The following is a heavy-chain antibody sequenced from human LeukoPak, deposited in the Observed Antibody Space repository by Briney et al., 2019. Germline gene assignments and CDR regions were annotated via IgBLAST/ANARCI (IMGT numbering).Heavy chain of an antibody. D-gene: IGHD5-24*01. Sequence: SETLSLTCTVSGGSISSYYWSWIRQPAGKGLEWIGRIYASGSTNYNPSLKSRVTMSVDTSKNQFSLKLSSVTAADTAVYYCARRGDGYNPDGAFDIWGQGTMVTVSS. CDR1: GGSISSYY. J-gene: IGHJ3*02. CDR3: ARRGDGYNPDGAFDI. CDR2: IYASGST. V-gene: IGHV4-4*07.